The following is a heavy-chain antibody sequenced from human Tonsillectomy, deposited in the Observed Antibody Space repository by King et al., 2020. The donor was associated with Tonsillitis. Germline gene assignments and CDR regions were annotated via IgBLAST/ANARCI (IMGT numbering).Heavy chain of an antibody. Sequence: QLVQSGAEVKKPGASVKVSCKASGYTFTNYDIHWVRQATGQGLEWMGWMNPNSGNTDYAQKFQGRVTMTRNTSISTAYMDLSSLRSEDTAVYYCATISASFDYWGQGTLVTVSS. V-gene: IGHV1-8*02. J-gene: IGHJ4*02. CDR1: GYTFTNYD. D-gene: IGHD3-3*02. CDR3: ATISASFDY. CDR2: MNPNSGNT.